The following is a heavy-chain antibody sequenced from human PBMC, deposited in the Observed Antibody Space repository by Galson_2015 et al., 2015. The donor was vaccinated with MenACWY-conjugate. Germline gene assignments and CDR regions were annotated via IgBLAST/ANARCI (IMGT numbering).Heavy chain of an antibody. CDR3: ARKPYCSSTSCYSTWFDP. D-gene: IGHD2-2*01. CDR2: INHSGRT. V-gene: IGHV4-34*01. Sequence: SEPLSLTCAVYVGSFSCSYWSWIRQPPGKGLECIGEINHSGRTNYNPSLKSRVTISVNTSKNHFSLKLSYVTAADTAVYYCARKPYCSSTSCYSTWFDPWGQGTLVTVSS. J-gene: IGHJ5*02. CDR1: VGSFSCSY.